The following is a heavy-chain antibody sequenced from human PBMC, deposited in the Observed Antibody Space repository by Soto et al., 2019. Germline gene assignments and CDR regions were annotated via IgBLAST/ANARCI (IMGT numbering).Heavy chain of an antibody. V-gene: IGHV4-61*01. CDR1: GVSISSGSYY. J-gene: IGHJ4*02. CDR2: IYSSGST. CDR3: ARAPRTGVGGGDY. Sequence: PAETLSLTCAVSGVSISSGSYYWSWIRQPPGKGLEWIAYIYSSGSTNYNPSLKSRVTISVDTSKNQFSLKLSSVTAADTAVYYCARAPRTGVGGGDYWGQGTLVTVSS. D-gene: IGHD7-27*01.